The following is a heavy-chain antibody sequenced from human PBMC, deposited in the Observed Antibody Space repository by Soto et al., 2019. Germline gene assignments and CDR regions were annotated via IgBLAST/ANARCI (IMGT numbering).Heavy chain of an antibody. CDR2: LVVGSGNR. J-gene: IGHJ4*02. CDR1: GLMFTSSA. V-gene: IGHV1-58*01. Sequence: ASVKVSCKTSGLMFTSSAVQWVRQARGQRLEWLGWLVVGSGNRHYAHHFQERVTLTRDMSTGTAYMELSSLRSEDTAVYYCAAVPVLRFLKWLPAYFDYWGQGTLVTVSS. D-gene: IGHD3-3*01. CDR3: AAVPVLRFLKWLPAYFDY.